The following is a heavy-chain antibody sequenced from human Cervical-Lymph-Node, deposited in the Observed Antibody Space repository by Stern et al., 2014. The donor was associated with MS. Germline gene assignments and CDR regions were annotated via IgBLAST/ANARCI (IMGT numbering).Heavy chain of an antibody. CDR3: AQSLAYYGMDV. D-gene: IGHD2-21*01. V-gene: IGHV1-18*01. J-gene: IGHJ6*02. CDR2: IRDYNGDT. Sequence: QVQLVQSGPEVKKPGASVKVSCKAYGSTFPTYGIYWVRQAPGQGLESMGWIRDYNGDTNSAQKFQGRVTMTKDTSTNTAYMELRSLTSDDTAVYYCAQSLAYYGMDVWGQGTTVTVSS. CDR1: GSTFPTYG.